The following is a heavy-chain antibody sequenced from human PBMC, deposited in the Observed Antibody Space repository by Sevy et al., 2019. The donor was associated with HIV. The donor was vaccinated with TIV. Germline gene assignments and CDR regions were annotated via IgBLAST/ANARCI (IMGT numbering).Heavy chain of an antibody. CDR1: GYTLTKLG. D-gene: IGHD3-22*01. CDR3: ATTKDYTESSGSPFDY. J-gene: IGHJ4*02. Sequence: ASVKVSCKVSGYTLTKLGMHWVRQAPGKGLEWMGSFDPEDGETIYAQKFQGRLTMTEDTSTDTAYMDLSSLRSEDTAVYFCATTKDYTESSGSPFDYWGQGTVVTVSS. CDR2: FDPEDGET. V-gene: IGHV1-24*01.